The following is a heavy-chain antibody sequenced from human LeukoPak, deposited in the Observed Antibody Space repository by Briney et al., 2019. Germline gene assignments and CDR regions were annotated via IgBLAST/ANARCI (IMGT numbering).Heavy chain of an antibody. Sequence: EASVKVSCKASGYTFTSYGISWVQQAPGQGLEWMGWISAYNGNTNYAQKLQGRVTMTTDTSTSTAYMELRSLRSVDTAVYYCARGVVILNDAFDIWGQGTMVTVSS. CDR3: ARGVVILNDAFDI. CDR2: ISAYNGNT. J-gene: IGHJ3*02. CDR1: GYTFTSYG. V-gene: IGHV1-18*01. D-gene: IGHD3-22*01.